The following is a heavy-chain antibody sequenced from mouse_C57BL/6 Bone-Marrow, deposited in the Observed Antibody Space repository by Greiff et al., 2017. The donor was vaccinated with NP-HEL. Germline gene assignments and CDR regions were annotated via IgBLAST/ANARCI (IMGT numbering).Heavy chain of an antibody. CDR3: ARGGYGWFAY. CDR1: GYTFTSYT. CDR2: INPSSGYT. Sequence: QVQLQQSGAELARPGASVKMSCKASGYTFTSYTMHWVKQRPGQGLEWIGYINPSSGYTKYNQKFKDKATLTADKSSSTAYMQLSSLTSEESAVYYCARGGYGWFAYWGQGTLGTVSA. D-gene: IGHD2-2*01. V-gene: IGHV1-4*01. J-gene: IGHJ3*01.